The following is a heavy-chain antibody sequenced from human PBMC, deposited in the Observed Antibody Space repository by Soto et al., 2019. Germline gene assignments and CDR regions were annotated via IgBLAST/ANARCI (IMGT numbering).Heavy chain of an antibody. CDR2: IKSKTSGETT. CDR3: AIDVSGRGVGEFDY. D-gene: IGHD3-10*01. J-gene: IGHJ4*02. V-gene: IGHV3-15*01. Sequence: EVQLVDSGGGLIKPGGSLRLSCAASGFTFSPAWLAWVRQAPGKGLEWVALIKSKTSGETTHYAAPVKGRFTISRDDAKNTVFLHRAGLKPGDTAMYYCAIDVSGRGVGEFDYWGQGPLVTVPS. CDR1: GFTFSPAW.